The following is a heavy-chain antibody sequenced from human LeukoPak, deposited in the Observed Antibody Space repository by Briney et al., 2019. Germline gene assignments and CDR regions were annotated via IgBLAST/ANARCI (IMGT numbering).Heavy chain of an antibody. CDR2: MNPGSGDT. V-gene: IGHV1-8*02. D-gene: IGHD3-16*01. J-gene: IGHJ6*04. Sequence: ASVKVSCMDRRYSLSDFDASSGSQAPGQGLEWMAWMNPGSGDTGYEGKFQARLTMSSNTSITTASMELSSLTSEDTAVYYCLRSRLGYYMDVWGKGTTVIVSS. CDR3: LRSRLGYYMDV. CDR1: RYSLSDFD.